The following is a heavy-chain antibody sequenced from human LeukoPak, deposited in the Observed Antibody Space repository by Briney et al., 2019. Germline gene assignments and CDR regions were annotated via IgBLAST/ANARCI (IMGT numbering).Heavy chain of an antibody. J-gene: IGHJ4*02. CDR1: GGSISSGGYS. Sequence: PSETLSLTCTVSGGSISSGGYSWSWIRQHPGKGLEWIGYIYYSGSTYYNPSLKSRVTISVDTSKNQFSLKLSSVTAADTAVYYCARVEEMATHRRFDYWGQGTLVTVSS. D-gene: IGHD5-24*01. CDR3: ARVEEMATHRRFDY. CDR2: IYYSGST. V-gene: IGHV4-31*03.